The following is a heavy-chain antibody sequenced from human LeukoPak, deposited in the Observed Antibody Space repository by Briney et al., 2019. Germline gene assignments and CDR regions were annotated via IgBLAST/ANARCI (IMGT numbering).Heavy chain of an antibody. CDR1: GFTFSSYG. V-gene: IGHV3-30*18. Sequence: GRSLRLSCAASGFTFSSYGMHWVRQAPGKGLEWVALISYDGSNQYYADSVKGRFTVSRDNSKNTLSMQMNSLRVEDTAVYYCAKEVTSLDDWGQGALVTVSS. D-gene: IGHD2-21*02. CDR2: ISYDGSNQ. CDR3: AKEVTSLDD. J-gene: IGHJ4*02.